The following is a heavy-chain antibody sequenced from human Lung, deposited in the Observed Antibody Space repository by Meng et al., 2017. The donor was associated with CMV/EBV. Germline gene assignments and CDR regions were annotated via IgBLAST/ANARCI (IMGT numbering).Heavy chain of an antibody. Sequence: ASVXVSXKASGYTFTSYYMHWVRQAPGQGLEWMGIINPSGGSTSYAQKFQGRVTMTRDTSTSTVYMELSSLRPEDTAVYYCARVGNERITIFGVVTKGAFDIWXQGTXVTVAS. CDR1: GYTFTSYY. J-gene: IGHJ3*02. V-gene: IGHV1-46*01. CDR2: INPSGGST. CDR3: ARVGNERITIFGVVTKGAFDI. D-gene: IGHD3-3*01.